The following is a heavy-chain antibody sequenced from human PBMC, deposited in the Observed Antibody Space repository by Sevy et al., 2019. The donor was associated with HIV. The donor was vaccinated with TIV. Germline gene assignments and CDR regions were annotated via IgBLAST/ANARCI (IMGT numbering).Heavy chain of an antibody. J-gene: IGHJ4*02. CDR1: GFTFTSYS. CDR2: ISKHSNYI. CDR3: ARSTYYYASGTFRESDF. V-gene: IGHV3-21*01. Sequence: GGSLRLSCAASGFTFTSYSMTWFRQAPGRGLEWVSSISKHSNYIYYASSVEGRFTISRDNAQDSLYLQMTSPRAEDTGLYYCARSTYYYASGTFRESDFWGQGTLVTVSS. D-gene: IGHD3-10*01.